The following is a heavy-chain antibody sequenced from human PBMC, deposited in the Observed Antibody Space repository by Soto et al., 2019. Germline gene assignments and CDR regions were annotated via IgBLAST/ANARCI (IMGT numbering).Heavy chain of an antibody. Sequence: SETLSLTCAVYGGSFSGYYWSWIRQPPGKGLEWIGEINHSGSTNYNPSLKSRVTISVDTSKNQFSLKLSSVTAADTAVYYCARGATIFPEYWGQGTLVTVSS. CDR1: GGSFSGYY. CDR3: ARGATIFPEY. V-gene: IGHV4-34*01. D-gene: IGHD3-3*01. J-gene: IGHJ4*02. CDR2: INHSGST.